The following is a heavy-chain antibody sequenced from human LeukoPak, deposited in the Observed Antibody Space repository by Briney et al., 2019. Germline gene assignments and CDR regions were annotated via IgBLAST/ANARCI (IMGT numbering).Heavy chain of an antibody. CDR2: LNPNSGGT. V-gene: IGHV1-2*02. CDR3: ARGGAITMAGTEWFDP. D-gene: IGHD6-19*01. J-gene: IGHJ5*02. CDR1: GYTFTSYA. Sequence: RASVKVSCKASGYTFTSYAMHWVRQAPGQGLEWMGWLNPNSGGTNYAQKFQVRVTMSRDTSISTAYMELSRLTYDDTAVYYCARGGAITMAGTEWFDPWGQGTLVTVSS.